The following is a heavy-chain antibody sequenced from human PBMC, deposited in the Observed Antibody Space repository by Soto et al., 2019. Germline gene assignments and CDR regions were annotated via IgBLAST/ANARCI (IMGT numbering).Heavy chain of an antibody. Sequence: QLQLQESGPGLVKPSETLSLTCSVSDDSINSDKYYWGWIRQPPGKGLEWIGSIYYRGNAYSNPSRQTRGTISLDKSKSQVSPRLNSGTAAESAVYFWARLEGLATISYYFDFWGPGALVTVSS. J-gene: IGHJ4*02. CDR3: ARLEGLATISYYFDF. V-gene: IGHV4-39*01. CDR2: IYYRGNA. CDR1: DDSINSDKYY. D-gene: IGHD5-12*01.